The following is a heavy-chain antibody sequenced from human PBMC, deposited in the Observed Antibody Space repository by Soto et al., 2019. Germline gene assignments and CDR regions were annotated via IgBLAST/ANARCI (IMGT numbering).Heavy chain of an antibody. CDR1: GGSISSYY. CDR3: ARGNSAYSSGWYSSEGFDP. V-gene: IGHV4-59*01. CDR2: IYYSGST. D-gene: IGHD6-19*01. J-gene: IGHJ5*02. Sequence: QVQLQESGPGLVKPSETLSLTCTVSGGSISSYYWSWIRQPPGKGLEWIGYIYYSGSTNYNPSLKSRVTISVDTSKNQFSLKLSSVTAADTAVYYCARGNSAYSSGWYSSEGFDPWGQGTLVTVSS.